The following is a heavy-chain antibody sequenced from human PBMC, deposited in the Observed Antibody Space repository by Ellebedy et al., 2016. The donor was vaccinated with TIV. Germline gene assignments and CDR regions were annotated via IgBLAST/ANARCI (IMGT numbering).Heavy chain of an antibody. CDR1: GFTFSSYW. CDR3: ARDPSWELILFDY. Sequence: GGSLRLXXAASGFTFSSYWMSWVRQAPGKGLEWVANIKQDGSEKYYVNSVKGRFTISRDNAKNSLYLQMNSLRDEDTAVYYCARDPSWELILFDYWGQGTLVTVSS. J-gene: IGHJ4*02. D-gene: IGHD1-26*01. V-gene: IGHV3-7*01. CDR2: IKQDGSEK.